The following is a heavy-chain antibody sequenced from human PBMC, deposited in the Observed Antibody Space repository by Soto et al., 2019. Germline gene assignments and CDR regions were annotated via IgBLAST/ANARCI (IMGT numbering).Heavy chain of an antibody. V-gene: IGHV3-15*07. J-gene: IGHJ6*02. D-gene: IGHD3-9*01. CDR1: GFTFSNAW. CDR3: TTATIFSYYYYGMDV. Sequence: EVQLVESGGGLVKPGGSLRLSCAASGFTFSNAWMNWVRQAPGKGLEWVGRIKSKTDGGTTDYAAPVKGRFTISRDDSKNTLYLQMNSLKTEDTAVYYCTTATIFSYYYYGMDVWGQGTTVTVSS. CDR2: IKSKTDGGTT.